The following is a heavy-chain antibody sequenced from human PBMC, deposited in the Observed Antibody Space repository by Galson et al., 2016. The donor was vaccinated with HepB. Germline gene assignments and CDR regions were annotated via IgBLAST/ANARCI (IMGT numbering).Heavy chain of an antibody. CDR1: GFTFSNYA. CDR2: ISGSGGNT. J-gene: IGHJ6*02. D-gene: IGHD6-25*01. CDR3: VAGPPYRSGWGPWGDQYGMDV. V-gene: IGHV3-23*01. Sequence: SLRLSCAASGFTFSNYAMNWVRQAPGKGLEWVSSISGSGGNTYYADSVKGRFIISRDNSKNTLFLQMNSLRAEDTALYYCVAGPPYRSGWGPWGDQYGMDVWGQGTTVTVSS.